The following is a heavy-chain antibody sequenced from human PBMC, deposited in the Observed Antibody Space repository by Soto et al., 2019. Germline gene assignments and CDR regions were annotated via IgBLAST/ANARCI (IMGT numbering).Heavy chain of an antibody. Sequence: GESLKISCKGSGYSFTSYWIGWVRQMPGKGLEWMGIIYPGDSDTRYSPSFQGQVTISADKSISTAYLQWSSLKASDTAMYYCARLNCSGGSCYYYYYGMDVWGQGTTVTVSS. D-gene: IGHD2-15*01. V-gene: IGHV5-51*01. J-gene: IGHJ6*02. CDR1: GYSFTSYW. CDR2: IYPGDSDT. CDR3: ARLNCSGGSCYYYYYGMDV.